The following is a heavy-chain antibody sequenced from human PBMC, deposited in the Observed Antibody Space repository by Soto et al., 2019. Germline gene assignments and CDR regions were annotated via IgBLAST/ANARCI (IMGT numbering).Heavy chain of an antibody. V-gene: IGHV6-1*01. CDR3: ARAGGSAYGMDV. CDR1: GDSVSSNSAA. Sequence: PSQTLSLTCAISGDSVSSNSAAWNWIRQSPSRGLEWLGRTYYRSKWYNDYAVSLKSRITINPDTSKNQFSLQLNSVTPEDAAVYYCARAGGSAYGMDVWGQGTTVTVSS. CDR2: TYYRSKWYN. D-gene: IGHD3-10*01. J-gene: IGHJ6*02.